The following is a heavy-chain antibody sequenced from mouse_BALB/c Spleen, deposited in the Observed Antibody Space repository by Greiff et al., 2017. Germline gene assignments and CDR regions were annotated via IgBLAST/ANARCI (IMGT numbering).Heavy chain of an antibody. Sequence: DVKLVESGGGLVKPGGSLKLSCAASGFTFSSYTMSWVRQTPEKRLEWVATISSGGSYTYYPDSVKGRFTISRDNAKNTLYLQMSSLKSEDTAMYYCTRGGDYYGSNYWGQGTTLTVSS. V-gene: IGHV5-6-4*01. J-gene: IGHJ2*01. CDR1: GFTFSSYT. CDR3: TRGGDYYGSNY. CDR2: ISSGGSYT. D-gene: IGHD1-1*01.